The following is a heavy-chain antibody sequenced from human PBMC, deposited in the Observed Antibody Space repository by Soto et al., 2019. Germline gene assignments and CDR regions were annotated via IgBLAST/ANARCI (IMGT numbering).Heavy chain of an antibody. CDR3: AGLTVSLSGPYGIHV. J-gene: IGHJ6*02. CDR1: GYSVSSSDYY. V-gene: IGHV4-39*01. D-gene: IGHD2-15*01. Sequence: PSETLSVTCSVSGYSVSSSDYYWAWIRQPPGKGLEWIGSMFYSGLTDYNPSLKSRVTLSVDTSKNQFSVRLNSVSAADTALYYCAGLTVSLSGPYGIHVWGQGTTVTVSS. CDR2: MFYSGLT.